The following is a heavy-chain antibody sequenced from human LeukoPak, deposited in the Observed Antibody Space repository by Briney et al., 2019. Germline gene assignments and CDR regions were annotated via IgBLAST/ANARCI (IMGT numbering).Heavy chain of an antibody. D-gene: IGHD6-19*01. CDR2: IKQDGSDR. CDR1: GFTFRNYW. Sequence: GGSLRLSCAASGFTFRNYWMSWVRQAPGTGLEWVANIKQDGSDRNYVTSVRGRFTISRDNAESSLYLQMNSLRAEDTAVYYCVRNLAVAGTCFDSWGQGTLVTVSS. V-gene: IGHV3-7*03. CDR3: VRNLAVAGTCFDS. J-gene: IGHJ4*02.